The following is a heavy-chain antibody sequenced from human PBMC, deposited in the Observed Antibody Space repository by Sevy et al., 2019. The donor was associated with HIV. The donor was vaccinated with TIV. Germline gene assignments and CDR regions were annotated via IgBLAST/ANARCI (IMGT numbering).Heavy chain of an antibody. V-gene: IGHV3-23*01. CDR3: AKTIFGVAQVFDM. D-gene: IGHD3-3*01. CDR1: GFNFGSYS. Sequence: GGSLRLSCAFSGFNFGSYSMNWVRQGPGKGLEWVAGISDNGGETYHAVSVKGRFTVARDNSKNTLFLQMNSLRAEDTAVYSCAKTIFGVAQVFDMWGQGTMVTVSS. CDR2: ISDNGGET. J-gene: IGHJ3*02.